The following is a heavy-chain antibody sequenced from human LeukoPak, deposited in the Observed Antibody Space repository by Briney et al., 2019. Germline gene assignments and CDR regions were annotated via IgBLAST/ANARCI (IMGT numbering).Heavy chain of an antibody. V-gene: IGHV1-2*06. D-gene: IGHD3-22*01. CDR1: GYTFTGYY. CDR3: ARDFSDYDSSGYYYFWSAFDI. CDR2: INPNSGGT. J-gene: IGHJ3*02. Sequence: ASVKVSCKASGYTFTGYYMHWVRQAPGQGLEWMGRINPNSGGTNYAQKFQGRVTMTRDTSISTAYMELSRLRSDDTAVYYCARDFSDYDSSGYYYFWSAFDIWGQGTMVTVSS.